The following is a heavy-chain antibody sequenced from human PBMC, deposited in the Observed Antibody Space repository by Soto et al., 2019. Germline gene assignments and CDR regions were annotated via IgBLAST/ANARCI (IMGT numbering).Heavy chain of an antibody. J-gene: IGHJ6*02. CDR1: GFTFSRCA. V-gene: IGHV3-23*01. Sequence: PGGSLRPPCAAPGFTFSRCAMGWVRPAQGKGLEWVSDIIDSGGSTYYADSVKGRFTISRDNSKSTLYLQMNSLRAEDTALYYCAKGRSYYYYYGVDVWGQGTTVTVSS. CDR3: AKGRSYYYYYGVDV. CDR2: IIDSGGST.